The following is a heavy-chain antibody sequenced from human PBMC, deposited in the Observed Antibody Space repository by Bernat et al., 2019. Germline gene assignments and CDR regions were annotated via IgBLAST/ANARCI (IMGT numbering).Heavy chain of an antibody. D-gene: IGHD5-18*01. CDR1: GFSLSTSGVG. CDR2: IYWDDDK. J-gene: IGHJ4*02. V-gene: IGHV2-5*02. Sequence: QITLKESGPTLVKPTQTLTLTCTFSGFSLSTSGVGVDWIRQPPGKALEWLALIYWDDDKRYSPSLKSRLTITKDTSKNQVVLTMTNMDPVDTATYYCARVDTAMVTFDYWGQGTLVTVSS. CDR3: ARVDTAMVTFDY.